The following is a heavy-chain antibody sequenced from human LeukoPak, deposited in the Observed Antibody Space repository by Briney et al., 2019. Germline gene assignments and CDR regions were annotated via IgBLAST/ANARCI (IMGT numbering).Heavy chain of an antibody. D-gene: IGHD3-22*01. CDR3: ARDGPPPLGVIVVVEYYFDY. J-gene: IGHJ4*02. Sequence: SETLSLTCAVYGGSFSGYYWSWIRQHPGKGLEWIGYIYYSGSTYYNPSLKSRVTISVDTSKNQFSLKLSSVTAADTAVYYCARDGPPPLGVIVVVEYYFDYWGQGTLVTVSS. V-gene: IGHV4-31*11. CDR2: IYYSGST. CDR1: GGSFSGYY.